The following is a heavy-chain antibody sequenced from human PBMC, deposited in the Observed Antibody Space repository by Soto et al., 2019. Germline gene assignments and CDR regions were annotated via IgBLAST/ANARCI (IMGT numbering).Heavy chain of an antibody. D-gene: IGHD2-15*01. Sequence: SETLSLTCAVSGYSITSGYYWGWIRQPPGKGLEWIGSIYHSGNTYYNPSLKSRVTISLDTSKNQFSLRLSSVTAADTAVYYCAREGGTYCSGGSCYSDYYYYAMDVWGQGTTVAVSS. CDR2: IYHSGNT. J-gene: IGHJ6*02. CDR3: AREGGTYCSGGSCYSDYYYYAMDV. CDR1: GYSITSGYY. V-gene: IGHV4-38-2*02.